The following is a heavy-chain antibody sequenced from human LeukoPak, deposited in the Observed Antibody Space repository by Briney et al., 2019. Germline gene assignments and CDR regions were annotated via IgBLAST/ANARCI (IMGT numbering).Heavy chain of an antibody. CDR2: ISSTASTI. J-gene: IGHJ4*02. CDR1: GFTFSGYS. D-gene: IGHD5-24*01. CDR3: ARDPRDDHNSLDY. V-gene: IGHV3-48*02. Sequence: GGSLRLSCAASGFTFSGYSMNWVRQAPGKGLEWVSYISSTASTIYYADSVKGRFTISRDNAKNSLYLQMNSLRDEDTAVYYCARDPRDDHNSLDYWGQGTQVTVSS.